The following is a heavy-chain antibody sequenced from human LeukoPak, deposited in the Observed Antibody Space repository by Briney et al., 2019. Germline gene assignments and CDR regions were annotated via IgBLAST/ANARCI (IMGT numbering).Heavy chain of an antibody. CDR3: AREHDILTGYYFS. V-gene: IGHV1-2*02. J-gene: IGHJ5*02. Sequence: ASVKVSCKASGYTFTSYYMHWVRQAPGQGLEWMGWINPNSGGTNYAQKFQGRVTMTRDTSISTAYMELSRLRSDDTAVYYCAREHDILTGYYFSWGQGTLVTVSS. CDR2: INPNSGGT. CDR1: GYTFTSYY. D-gene: IGHD3-9*01.